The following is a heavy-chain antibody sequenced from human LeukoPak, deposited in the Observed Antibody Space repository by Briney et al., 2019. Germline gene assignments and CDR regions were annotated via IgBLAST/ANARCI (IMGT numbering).Heavy chain of an antibody. J-gene: IGHJ3*01. V-gene: IGHV4-59*08. D-gene: IGHD4-17*01. CDR2: IYRSGTT. CDR3: ARQRDYADYLDAFDV. Sequence: SETLSLTCTVSGGSIGSYYWSWIRQPPGKGLECIGYIYRSGTTNYNPSLKSRVTISADTSKNQFSLKLTSVTAADTAIHYCARQRDYADYLDAFDVWGQGTMATVSS. CDR1: GGSIGSYY.